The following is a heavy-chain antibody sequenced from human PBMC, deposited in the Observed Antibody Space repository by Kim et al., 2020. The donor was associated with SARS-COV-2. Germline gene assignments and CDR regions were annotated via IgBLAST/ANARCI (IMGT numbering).Heavy chain of an antibody. Sequence: ASVKVSCKASGYTFTSYAMHWVRQAPGQRLEWMGWINAGNGNTKYSQKFQGRVTITRDTSASTAYMELSSLRSEDTAVYYCARDRSTCSGGSCYSSYYFDYWGQGTLVTVSS. CDR3: ARDRSTCSGGSCYSSYYFDY. CDR1: GYTFTSYA. CDR2: INAGNGNT. V-gene: IGHV1-3*01. J-gene: IGHJ4*02. D-gene: IGHD2-15*01.